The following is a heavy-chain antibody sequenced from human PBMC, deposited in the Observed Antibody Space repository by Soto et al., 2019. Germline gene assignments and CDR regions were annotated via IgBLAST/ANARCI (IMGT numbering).Heavy chain of an antibody. D-gene: IGHD2-8*01. CDR2: INPNSGGT. V-gene: IGHV1-2*04. CDR1: GYTFTGYY. J-gene: IGHJ6*02. Sequence: ASVKVSCKASGYTFTGYYMHWVRQAPGQGLEWMGWINPNSGGTNYAQKFQGWVTMTRETGIGTAYMELGRLRSDDTAVYYCARGVGRYCTNGVCYGGFGNYYGMDVWGQGTTVTVSS. CDR3: ARGVGRYCTNGVCYGGFGNYYGMDV.